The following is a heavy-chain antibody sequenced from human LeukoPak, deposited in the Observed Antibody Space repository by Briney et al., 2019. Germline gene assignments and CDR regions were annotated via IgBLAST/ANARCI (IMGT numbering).Heavy chain of an antibody. CDR1: GFTFSSYG. J-gene: IGHJ4*02. CDR2: ISYDGSNK. Sequence: GGSLRLSCAASGFTFSSYGMHWVRQAPGKGLEWVAVISYDGSNKYYADSVKGRFTISRDNSKNTLYLQMNSLRAEDTAVYYCAKESQVLRYFDWLVAGTPTNYYFDYWGQGTLVTVSS. CDR3: AKESQVLRYFDWLVAGTPTNYYFDY. D-gene: IGHD3-9*01. V-gene: IGHV3-30*18.